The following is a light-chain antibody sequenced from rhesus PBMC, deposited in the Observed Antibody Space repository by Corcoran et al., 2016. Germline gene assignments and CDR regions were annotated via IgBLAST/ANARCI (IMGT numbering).Light chain of an antibody. Sequence: ETVMMQSPATLSLSPGERATLSCRASQSVGSTLAWYQQKPGQAPRLLIYYASGRATGIPDSVRGSGSGTDITLTISSREAEDVGIYYCQKYNDWPYSFGQGTKVEMK. CDR1: QSVGST. V-gene: IGKV3-24*04. J-gene: IGKJ2*01. CDR3: QKYNDWPYS. CDR2: YAS.